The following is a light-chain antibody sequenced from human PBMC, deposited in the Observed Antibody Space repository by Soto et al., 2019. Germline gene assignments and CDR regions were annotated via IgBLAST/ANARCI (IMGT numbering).Light chain of an antibody. CDR2: SNN. CDR3: AAWDDSLNGPV. Sequence: QSVLTQPPSASGTPGQRVTISCSGSSSNIGSNTVNWYQQLPGTAPKLLIYSNNQRPSGVPVRFSGSKSGPSASLAISGLPSEDEGDYYCAAWDDSLNGPVFGGGTKLTVL. J-gene: IGLJ3*02. V-gene: IGLV1-44*01. CDR1: SSNIGSNT.